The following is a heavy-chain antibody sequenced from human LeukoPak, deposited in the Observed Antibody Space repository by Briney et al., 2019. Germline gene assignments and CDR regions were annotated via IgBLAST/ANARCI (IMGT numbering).Heavy chain of an antibody. CDR2: ISGSGGST. V-gene: IGHV3-23*01. Sequence: PGGSLRLSCAASEFTFNNYAMSWVRQAPGKGLEWVSVISGSGGSTYYADSVKGRFTISRDSFKNTLYLQMNSLRAEDTAVYYCAKAGLDSSGPWYGMDVWGQGTTVTVSS. D-gene: IGHD6-19*01. J-gene: IGHJ6*02. CDR1: EFTFNNYA. CDR3: AKAGLDSSGPWYGMDV.